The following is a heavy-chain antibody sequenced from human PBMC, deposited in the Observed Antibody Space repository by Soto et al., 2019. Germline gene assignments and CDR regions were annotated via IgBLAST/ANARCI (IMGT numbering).Heavy chain of an antibody. CDR2: IYYSGST. CDR3: ARGGLNWNSKDWFDP. J-gene: IGHJ5*02. D-gene: IGHD1-7*01. CDR1: GGSISSYY. V-gene: IGHV4-59*01. Sequence: NPSETLSLTCTVSGGSISSYYWSWIRQPPGKGLEWIGYIYYSGSTNYNPSLKSRVTISVDTSKNQFSLKLSSVTAADTAVYYCARGGLNWNSKDWFDPWGQGTLVTVSS.